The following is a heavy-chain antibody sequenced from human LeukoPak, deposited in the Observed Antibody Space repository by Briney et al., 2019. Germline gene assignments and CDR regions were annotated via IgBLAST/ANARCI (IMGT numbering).Heavy chain of an antibody. CDR2: IYYSGST. J-gene: IGHJ6*03. Sequence: PSETLSLICTVSGGSISSYYWSWIRQPPGKGLEWIGYIYYSGSTNYNPSLKSRVTISVDTSKNQFSLKLSSVTAADTAVYYCARVRGGYDSEYYYYYMDVWGKGTTVTVSS. D-gene: IGHD5-12*01. CDR1: GGSISSYY. CDR3: ARVRGGYDSEYYYYYMDV. V-gene: IGHV4-59*01.